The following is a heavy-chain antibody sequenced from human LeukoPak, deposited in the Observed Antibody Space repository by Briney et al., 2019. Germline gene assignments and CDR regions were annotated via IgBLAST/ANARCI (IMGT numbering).Heavy chain of an antibody. V-gene: IGHV1-69*05. CDR3: ARTYSSGMVRGVPYYYYYMDV. CDR2: IIPIFGTA. Sequence: SVKVSCKASGGTFSSYAISWVRQAPGQGLEWMGRIIPIFGTANYAQKFQGRVTITTDESTSTAYMELSSLRSEDTAVYYCARTYSSGMVRGVPYYYYYMDVWGKGTTVTVSS. J-gene: IGHJ6*03. CDR1: GGTFSSYA. D-gene: IGHD3-10*01.